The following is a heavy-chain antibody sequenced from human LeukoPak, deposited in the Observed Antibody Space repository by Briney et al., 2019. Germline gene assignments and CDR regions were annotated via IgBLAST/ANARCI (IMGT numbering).Heavy chain of an antibody. Sequence: SVQVSCKASGYTYPRYGISWLRQATGQGLEWMGWISDYNGNTHYAQKLQGRVTMTTDTSTSTAYMELRSLRSDDTAVYYCARTAVVPAPVDYWGQGTLVTVSS. J-gene: IGHJ4*02. V-gene: IGHV1-18*04. D-gene: IGHD2-2*01. CDR3: ARTAVVPAPVDY. CDR1: GYTYPRYG. CDR2: ISDYNGNT.